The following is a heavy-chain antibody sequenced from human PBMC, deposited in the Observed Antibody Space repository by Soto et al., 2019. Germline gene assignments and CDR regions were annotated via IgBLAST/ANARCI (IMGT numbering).Heavy chain of an antibody. Sequence: QLQLQESGPGLVKPSETLSLTCTVSGGSISSSSYYWCWIRQPPGKGLEWIGTIYYSGSTYYNPSHMSRVTISVGTSKYQFSLKLSSVTAADTAVNYWSMHIYCSDGSGYSGGYLFDTWSQGTMVTVSS. CDR1: GGSISSSSYY. J-gene: IGHJ5*02. CDR2: IYYSGST. CDR3: SMHIYCSDGSGYSGGYLFDT. V-gene: IGHV4-39*01. D-gene: IGHD2-15*01.